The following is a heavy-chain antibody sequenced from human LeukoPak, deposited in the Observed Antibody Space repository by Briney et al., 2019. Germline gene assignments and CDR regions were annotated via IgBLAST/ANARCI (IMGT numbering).Heavy chain of an antibody. V-gene: IGHV1-2*02. CDR1: GYTFTGYY. CDR2: INPNSGGT. J-gene: IGHJ4*02. Sequence: ASVKVSCKASGYTFTGYYMHWVRQAPGQGLEWMGWINPNSGGTNYAQKFQGRVTMTRDTSISTAYVELSRLRSDDTAVYYCAREGVGVVAHFEYWGQGAVVTVSS. CDR3: AREGVGVVAHFEY. D-gene: IGHD2-15*01.